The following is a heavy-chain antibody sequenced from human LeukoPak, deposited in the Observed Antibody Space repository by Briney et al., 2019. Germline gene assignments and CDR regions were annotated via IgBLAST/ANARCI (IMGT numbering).Heavy chain of an antibody. CDR2: ISSSSSTI. CDR1: GFTFSSYS. V-gene: IGHV3-48*01. Sequence: GGSLRLSCAASGFTFSSYSMNWVRQAPGKGLEWVSYISSSSSTIYYADSVKGRFTISRDNAKNSLYLQMDSLRAEDTAVYYCAREGTGYYFDYWGQGTLVTVSS. CDR3: AREGTGYYFDY. J-gene: IGHJ4*02.